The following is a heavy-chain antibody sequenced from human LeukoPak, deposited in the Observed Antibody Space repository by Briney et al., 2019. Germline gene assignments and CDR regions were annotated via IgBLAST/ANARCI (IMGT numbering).Heavy chain of an antibody. D-gene: IGHD6-13*01. CDR1: GFTFSSYA. CDR3: ARGGSSSWYPNFDY. J-gene: IGHJ4*02. Sequence: GGSLRLSCAASGFTFSSYAMTWVRQAPGKGLEWVSIISGASGGSTYYADSVKGRFTISRDNSKNTLYLQMNSLRAEDTALYYCARGGSSSWYPNFDYWGQGTLVAVSS. CDR2: ISGASGGST. V-gene: IGHV3-23*01.